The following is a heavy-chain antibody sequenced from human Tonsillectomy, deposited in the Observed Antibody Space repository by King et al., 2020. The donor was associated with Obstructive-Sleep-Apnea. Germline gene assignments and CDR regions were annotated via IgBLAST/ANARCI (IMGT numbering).Heavy chain of an antibody. CDR2: INPSGGST. D-gene: IGHD2-15*01. CDR1: GYTFTSYY. V-gene: IGHV1-46*03. Sequence: QLVQSGAEVKKPGASVKVSCKASGYTFTSYYMHWVRQAPGQGLEWMGIINPSGGSTSYAQKFQGRVTMTRDTSTSTVYMELSSLRSEDTAVYYCARDLCSGGSCYGGPSYYGMDVWGQGTTVTVSS. CDR3: ARDLCSGGSCYGGPSYYGMDV. J-gene: IGHJ6*02.